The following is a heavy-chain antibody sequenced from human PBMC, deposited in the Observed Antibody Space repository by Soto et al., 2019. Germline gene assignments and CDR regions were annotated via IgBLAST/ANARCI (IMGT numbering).Heavy chain of an antibody. CDR2: ISYDGSNK. J-gene: IGHJ4*02. V-gene: IGHV3-30-3*01. CDR1: GFTFSSYA. Sequence: QVQLVESGGGVVQPGRSLRLSCAASGFTFSSYAMHWVRQAPGKGLEWVAVISYDGSNKYYADSVKGRFPISRHNSKHTLYLQMNSLSAEDTAVYYCASSDYGDYVLDYWGQGTLVTVSS. D-gene: IGHD4-17*01. CDR3: ASSDYGDYVLDY.